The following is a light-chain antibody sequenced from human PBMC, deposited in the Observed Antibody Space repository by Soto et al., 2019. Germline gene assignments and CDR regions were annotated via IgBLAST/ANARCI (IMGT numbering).Light chain of an antibody. CDR3: QQYDNPPIT. J-gene: IGKJ3*01. Sequence: DIQMTQSPSSLSASVGDRVTITCQASQDISNYLNWYQQKPGKAPKLLIYDASNLETGVPSRFSGSGSGTDFTFTINRLQPGDIGTYYFQQYDNPPITFRPGDQSGYQT. CDR2: DAS. V-gene: IGKV1-33*01. CDR1: QDISNY.